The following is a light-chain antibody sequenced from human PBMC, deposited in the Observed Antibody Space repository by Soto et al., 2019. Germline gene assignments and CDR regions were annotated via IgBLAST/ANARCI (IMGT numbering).Light chain of an antibody. CDR2: KAS. CDR3: QQYNSFPT. CDR1: QSISNW. J-gene: IGKJ1*01. Sequence: DIPMTQSPSTLSASVGDRVTITCRASQSISNWLAWYQQKPGKAPKLLIYKASSLESGVPSRFSGSGSGTEFTLTNSSLQPDDFATYYCQQYNSFPTFGQGTKVEIK. V-gene: IGKV1-5*03.